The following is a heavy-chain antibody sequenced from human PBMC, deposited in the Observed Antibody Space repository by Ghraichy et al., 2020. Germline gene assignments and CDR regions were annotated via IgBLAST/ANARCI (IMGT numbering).Heavy chain of an antibody. J-gene: IGHJ3*02. V-gene: IGHV3-30*04. CDR3: ARDQGYDSSGYLTRDAFDI. Sequence: GGSLRLSCAASGFTFSSYAMHWVRQAPGKGLEWVAVISYNGSNKYYADSVKGRFTISRDNSKNTLYLQMNSLRAEDTAVYYCARDQGYDSSGYLTRDAFDIWGQGTMVTVSS. CDR2: ISYNGSNK. D-gene: IGHD3-22*01. CDR1: GFTFSSYA.